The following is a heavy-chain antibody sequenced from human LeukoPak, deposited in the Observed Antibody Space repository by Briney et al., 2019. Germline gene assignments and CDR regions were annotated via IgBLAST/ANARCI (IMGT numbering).Heavy chain of an antibody. Sequence: GGSQRLSCAASGFTFSSYWMSWVRQAPGKGLEWVANIKQDGSEKYYVDSVKGRFTISRDNSKNTLYLQMNSLRAEDTAAYHCAKGRNEDGDAALNYWGQGTLVTVSS. J-gene: IGHJ4*02. V-gene: IGHV3-7*05. CDR1: GFTFSSYW. CDR2: IKQDGSEK. D-gene: IGHD4-17*01. CDR3: AKGRNEDGDAALNY.